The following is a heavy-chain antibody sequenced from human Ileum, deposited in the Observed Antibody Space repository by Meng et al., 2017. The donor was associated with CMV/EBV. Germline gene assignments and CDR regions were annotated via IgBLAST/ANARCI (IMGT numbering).Heavy chain of an antibody. Sequence: VQLQGAGPGLVKPSQTLSLTCTVSGGSISSGDYYWNWIRQPPGKGLEWIGYIYYSGSTYFNPSLKSRVTISVDTSKNQFSLKLNSVTAADTAVYYCARQEELWGYFDYWGQGTLVTVSS. CDR3: ARQEELWGYFDY. CDR1: GGSISSGDYY. D-gene: IGHD1-7*01. CDR2: IYYSGST. V-gene: IGHV4-30-4*08. J-gene: IGHJ4*02.